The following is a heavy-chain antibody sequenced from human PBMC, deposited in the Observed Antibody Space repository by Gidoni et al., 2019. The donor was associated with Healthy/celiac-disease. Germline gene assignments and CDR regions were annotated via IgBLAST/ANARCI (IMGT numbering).Heavy chain of an antibody. J-gene: IGHJ3*02. D-gene: IGHD1-26*01. V-gene: IGHV3-11*01. CDR2: ISSSGSTI. Sequence: GLSWVSYISSSGSTIYYADSGKGRFTISRDNAKNSLYLQMNSLRAEDTAVYYCAREGERSGFPGAFDIWGQGTMFTVSS. CDR3: AREGERSGFPGAFDI.